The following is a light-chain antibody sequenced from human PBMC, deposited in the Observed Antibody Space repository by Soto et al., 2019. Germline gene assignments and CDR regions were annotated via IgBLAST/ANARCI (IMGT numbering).Light chain of an antibody. Sequence: IVMTQSPATLSVSPGERGTLSCRASQSVNSNLAWYQQKPGQAPRLLIYDASTRATGIPARFSGSGSGTEFTLTISSLQSEDFAVYYCQQYHNWLTFGGGTKVDIK. V-gene: IGKV3-15*01. CDR2: DAS. CDR3: QQYHNWLT. J-gene: IGKJ4*01. CDR1: QSVNSN.